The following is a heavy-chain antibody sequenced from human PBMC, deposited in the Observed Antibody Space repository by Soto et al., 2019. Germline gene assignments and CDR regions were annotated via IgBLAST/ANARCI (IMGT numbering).Heavy chain of an antibody. J-gene: IGHJ4*02. Sequence: QVQLVESGGGVVQPGRSLRLSCAASGFTFSSYGMHWVRQAPGKGLEWVAVISYDGSNKYYADSVKGRFTISRDNSKNTLYLQMNSLRAEDTAVYYCASLVVVPAATAYWGQGTLVTVSS. V-gene: IGHV3-30*03. CDR2: ISYDGSNK. CDR1: GFTFSSYG. D-gene: IGHD2-2*01. CDR3: ASLVVVPAATAY.